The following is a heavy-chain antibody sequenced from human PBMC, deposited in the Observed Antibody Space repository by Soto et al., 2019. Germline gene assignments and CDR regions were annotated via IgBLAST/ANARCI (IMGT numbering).Heavy chain of an antibody. CDR3: ARQMNPRYFDWLLFSPFTI. Sequence: SETLCLRCSVTGALVSSYSWRGIRLSPGKGLEWIGYIHYSGGTNYTPSLRSRVTISVDTSKNQLSLNLTSLTAADTAVYYCARQMNPRYFDWLLFSPFTIWGQGTVVTVS. J-gene: IGHJ3*02. V-gene: IGHV4-59*02. CDR2: IHYSGGT. D-gene: IGHD3-9*01. CDR1: GALVSSYS.